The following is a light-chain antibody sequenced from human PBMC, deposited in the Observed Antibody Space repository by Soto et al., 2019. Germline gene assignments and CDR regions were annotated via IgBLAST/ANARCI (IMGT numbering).Light chain of an antibody. Sequence: SYELTQPPSVSVAPGQTATITCGGNNIGGKTVHWYQQKPGQAPVVVVDHDTDRPSGIPERFSGSNSGNTATLTISRVEAGDEADYYCQAWASSTDLYVFGPGTKVTVL. CDR2: HDT. V-gene: IGLV3-21*02. J-gene: IGLJ1*01. CDR3: QAWASSTDLYV. CDR1: NIGGKT.